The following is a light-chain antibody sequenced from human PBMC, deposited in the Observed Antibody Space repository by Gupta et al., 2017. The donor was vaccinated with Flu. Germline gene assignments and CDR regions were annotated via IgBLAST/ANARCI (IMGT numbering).Light chain of an antibody. V-gene: IGLV3-21*02. CDR1: NIVGKS. CDR2: DYR. CDR3: QGWDSYSDNVV. Sequence: GQTDTVTCTGNNIVGKSVYWYQQRPGQAPMLLVYDYRDRHSGTPERFSGSNYATTATVTTSSVEAGDEADYYCQGWDSYSDNVVFGGGTKLTVL. J-gene: IGLJ2*01.